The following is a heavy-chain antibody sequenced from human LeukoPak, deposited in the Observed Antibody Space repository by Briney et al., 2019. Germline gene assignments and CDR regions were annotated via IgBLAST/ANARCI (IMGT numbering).Heavy chain of an antibody. CDR3: ARDLSGPGYSYGQRPVQQQLVAGFDY. J-gene: IGHJ4*02. CDR2: LIPTIDTP. CDR1: GGSVYYEI. D-gene: IGHD6-13*01. Sequence: GASVKVSCKASGGSVYYEIISWVRQAPGQGLEWMGGLIPTIDTPDYAQKFQGRVTITADKSTNTAYMELSSLRSDDTAVYYCARDLSGPGYSYGQRPVQQQLVAGFDYWGQGTLVTVSS. V-gene: IGHV1-69*06.